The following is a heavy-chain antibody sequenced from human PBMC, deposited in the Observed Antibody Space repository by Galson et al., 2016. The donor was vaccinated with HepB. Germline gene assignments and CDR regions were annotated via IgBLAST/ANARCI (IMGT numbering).Heavy chain of an antibody. J-gene: IGHJ4*02. Sequence: SLRLSCAASGFTLSSYWMTWVRQAPGKGLEWVANIKQDGSEKYYVDSVKGRFTITRDNAKNSLSLQMNSLRAEDTAFYYCSTTTTTRDWGQGTLVTVSS. D-gene: IGHD1/OR15-1a*01. V-gene: IGHV3-7*01. CDR2: IKQDGSEK. CDR3: STTTTTRD. CDR1: GFTLSSYW.